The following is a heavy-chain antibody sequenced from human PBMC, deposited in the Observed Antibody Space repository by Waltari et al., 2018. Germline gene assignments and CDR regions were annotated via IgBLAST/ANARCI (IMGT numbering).Heavy chain of an antibody. Sequence: QVQLVQSGAEVKKPGSSVKVSCKASGGTFSSYTISWVRQAPGQGLEWMGRIIPILDMTNYAQKFQGRVTITADKSTSTAYMELSSLRSEDTAVFYCARGDTAMKGDGFDVWGQGTMVTVYS. CDR3: ARGDTAMKGDGFDV. D-gene: IGHD5-18*01. V-gene: IGHV1-69*02. J-gene: IGHJ3*01. CDR1: GGTFSSYT. CDR2: IIPILDMT.